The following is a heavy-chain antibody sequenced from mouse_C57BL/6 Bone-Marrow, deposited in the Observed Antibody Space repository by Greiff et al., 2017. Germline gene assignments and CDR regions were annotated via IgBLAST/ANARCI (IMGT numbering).Heavy chain of an antibody. D-gene: IGHD1-1*01. Sequence: QVQLQQSGAELMKPGASVKLSCKATGYTFTGYWIEWVKQRPGHGLEWIGELLPGSGSTNYNEKFKGKATFTADTSSNTAYMQLSSLTTEDSAICYCGSEGGYYGSSWPYWGQGTLVTVSA. CDR3: GSEGGYYGSSWPY. J-gene: IGHJ3*01. CDR2: LLPGSGST. CDR1: GYTFTGYW. V-gene: IGHV1-9*01.